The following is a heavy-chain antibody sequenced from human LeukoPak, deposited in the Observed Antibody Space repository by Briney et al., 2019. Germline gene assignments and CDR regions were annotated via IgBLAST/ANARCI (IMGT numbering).Heavy chain of an antibody. CDR2: IYHSGRT. Sequence: SETLSLPCAVSGGSISGGGYSWSWIRQPPGKGLEWIGYIYHSGRTYYNPSLKSRVTISVDRSTNQFSLKLSSVTAADTAVYYCARAAEGDYFDYWGQGTLVTVSS. J-gene: IGHJ4*02. CDR3: ARAAEGDYFDY. CDR1: GGSISGGGYS. V-gene: IGHV4-30-2*01. D-gene: IGHD6-19*01.